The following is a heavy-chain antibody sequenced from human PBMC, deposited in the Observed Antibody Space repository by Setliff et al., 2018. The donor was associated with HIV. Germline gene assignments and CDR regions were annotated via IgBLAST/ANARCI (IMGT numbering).Heavy chain of an antibody. CDR1: GGSIRNYY. CDR2: IYYSGST. V-gene: IGHV4-59*01. CDR3: ARVQEDTVTYREYYGMDV. D-gene: IGHD5-18*01. Sequence: SETLSLTCSVSGGSIRNYYWSWIRQPPGKGLEWIGNIYYSGSTSYNPSFKSRVTMSVDTSNNQFSLDLSSMTAADTAVYYCARVQEDTVTYREYYGMDVWGQGTTVTVSS. J-gene: IGHJ6*02.